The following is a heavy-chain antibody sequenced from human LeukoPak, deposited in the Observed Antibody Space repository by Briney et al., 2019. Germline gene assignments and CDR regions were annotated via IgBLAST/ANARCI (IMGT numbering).Heavy chain of an antibody. Sequence: GGSLRLSCAASGFTFDDYAMHWVRQAPGKGLEWVSGISWNSGSIGYADSVKGRFTISRDNAKNSLYLQMNSLRAEDTALYYCAKGGHSGYDGDIDYWGQGTLVTVSS. D-gene: IGHD5-12*01. CDR2: ISWNSGSI. J-gene: IGHJ4*02. V-gene: IGHV3-9*01. CDR3: AKGGHSGYDGDIDY. CDR1: GFTFDDYA.